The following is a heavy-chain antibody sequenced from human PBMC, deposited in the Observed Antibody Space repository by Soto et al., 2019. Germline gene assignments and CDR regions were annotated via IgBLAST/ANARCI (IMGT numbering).Heavy chain of an antibody. D-gene: IGHD3-22*01. J-gene: IGHJ3*02. CDR3: ATVEGYYYDAVGNRDAFDI. V-gene: IGHV5-51*01. CDR2: IYPGDSDT. Sequence: PGESLKISCRGSGYSFTDYWIGWVRHMPGKGLEWMGIIYPGDSDTRYSPSLQGQVTISVDKSLSTAYLQWSSLKASDTAMYYCATVEGYYYDAVGNRDAFDIWGQGTKVTVSS. CDR1: GYSFTDYW.